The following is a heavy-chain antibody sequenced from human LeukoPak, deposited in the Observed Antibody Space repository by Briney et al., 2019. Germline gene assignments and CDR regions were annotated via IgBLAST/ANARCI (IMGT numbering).Heavy chain of an antibody. J-gene: IGHJ5*02. Sequence: SGPTLVNPTQTLTLTCTFSGFSLSTRGGGVGWIRQPPGKALEWLALIYWDDDKRYSPSLKSRLTITKDTSKNQVVLTMTNMDPVDTATYYCAHTENSPSAAGTSPPWFDPWGQGTLVTVSS. D-gene: IGHD6-13*01. V-gene: IGHV2-5*02. CDR3: AHTENSPSAAGTSPPWFDP. CDR1: GFSLSTRGGG. CDR2: IYWDDDK.